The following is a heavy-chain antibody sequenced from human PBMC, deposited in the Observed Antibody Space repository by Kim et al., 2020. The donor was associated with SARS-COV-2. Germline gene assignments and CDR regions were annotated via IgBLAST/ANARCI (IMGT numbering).Heavy chain of an antibody. J-gene: IGHJ6*02. Sequence: SETLSLTCAVYGGSFSGYYWSWIRQPPGKGLEWIGEINHSGSTNYNPSLKSRVTISVDTSKNQFSLKLSSVTAADTAVYYCAIVPRLRRQKTIAVAGWDYYGMDVWGQGTTVTVSS. CDR2: INHSGST. CDR3: AIVPRLRRQKTIAVAGWDYYGMDV. D-gene: IGHD6-19*01. CDR1: GGSFSGYY. V-gene: IGHV4-34*01.